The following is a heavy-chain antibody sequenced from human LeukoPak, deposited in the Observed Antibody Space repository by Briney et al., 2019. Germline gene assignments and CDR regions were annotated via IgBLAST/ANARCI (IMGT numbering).Heavy chain of an antibody. J-gene: IGHJ4*02. Sequence: GGSLRLSCAASGFTVSSNYMSWVRQAPGKGLEWVSVMYSGGNTYYADSVKGRFTVSRDNSKNTLFLQMNSLRAEDTAVYYCAKDGGLWVSAHWGDSWGRGTLVTVSS. CDR3: AKDGGLWVSAHWGDS. CDR1: GFTVSSNY. V-gene: IGHV3-53*01. CDR2: MYSGGNT. D-gene: IGHD7-27*01.